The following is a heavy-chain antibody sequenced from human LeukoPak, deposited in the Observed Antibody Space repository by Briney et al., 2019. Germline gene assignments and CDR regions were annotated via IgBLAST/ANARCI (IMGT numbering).Heavy chain of an antibody. CDR3: ARDPSVYYDILTGSSWFDP. V-gene: IGHV1-2*02. J-gene: IGHJ5*02. CDR2: INPNSGGT. CDR1: GYTFTGYD. D-gene: IGHD3-9*01. Sequence: ASVKLSCKASGYTFTGYDIHWVRQAPGQGLEWMGWINPNSGGTNYAQKFQGRVTMTRDTSIRTAYMELSRLRSDDTDVYYCARDPSVYYDILTGSSWFDPWGQGTLVTASS.